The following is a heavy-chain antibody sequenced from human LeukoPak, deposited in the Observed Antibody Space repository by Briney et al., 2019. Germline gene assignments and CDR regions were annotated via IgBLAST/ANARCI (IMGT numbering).Heavy chain of an antibody. Sequence: SETLSLTCTVSGGSISSSSYYWGWIRQPPGKGLEWIGSIYYSGSTYYNPSLKSRVTISVDTSKNQFSLKLSSVTAADTAVYYCARGPPEPPQYDILGVCDYWGQGTLVTVSS. D-gene: IGHD3-9*01. CDR3: ARGPPEPPQYDILGVCDY. V-gene: IGHV4-39*07. CDR1: GGSISSSSYY. CDR2: IYYSGST. J-gene: IGHJ4*02.